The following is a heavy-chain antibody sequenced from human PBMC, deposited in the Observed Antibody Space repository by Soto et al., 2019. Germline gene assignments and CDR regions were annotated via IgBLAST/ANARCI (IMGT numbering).Heavy chain of an antibody. Sequence: PSETLSLTCAVYGGTFSGYYWSWIRQTPGKGLEWIGEINHSGSTNYNPSLKSRVTISVDTSKNQFSLKLSSVTAADTAVYYCARVRYRSGGSCYGIGYWGQGTLVTVSS. J-gene: IGHJ4*02. CDR1: GGTFSGYY. D-gene: IGHD2-15*01. CDR3: ARVRYRSGGSCYGIGY. V-gene: IGHV4-34*01. CDR2: INHSGST.